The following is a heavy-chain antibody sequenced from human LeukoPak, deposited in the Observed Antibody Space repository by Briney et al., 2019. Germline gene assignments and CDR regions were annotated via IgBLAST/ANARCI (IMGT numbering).Heavy chain of an antibody. D-gene: IGHD1-26*01. CDR3: ARQRGPIGELSYFDY. V-gene: IGHV5-51*01. J-gene: IGHJ4*02. Sequence: GESLKISCKGSGYSFTSYWIGWVRQMPGKGLEWMGIIYPGDSDTRYSPSFQGQVTISADKSISTAYLQWSSLKASDTAMYYCARQRGPIGELSYFDYWGQGTLVTVPS. CDR2: IYPGDSDT. CDR1: GYSFTSYW.